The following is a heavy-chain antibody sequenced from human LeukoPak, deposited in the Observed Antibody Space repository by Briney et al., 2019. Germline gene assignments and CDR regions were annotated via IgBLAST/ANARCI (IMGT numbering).Heavy chain of an antibody. D-gene: IGHD5-12*01. Sequence: VASVKVSCKASGYTFTGYYMHWVRQAPGQGLEWMGWINPNSGGTNYAQKFQGWVTMTRDTSISTAYMELSRLRSEGTAVYYCATYYDHLARYYYYGMDVWGQGTTVTVSS. CDR1: GYTFTGYY. V-gene: IGHV1-2*04. CDR2: INPNSGGT. CDR3: ATYYDHLARYYYYGMDV. J-gene: IGHJ6*02.